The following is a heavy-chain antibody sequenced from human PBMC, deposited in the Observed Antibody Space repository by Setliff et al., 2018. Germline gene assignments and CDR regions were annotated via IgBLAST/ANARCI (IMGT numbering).Heavy chain of an antibody. CDR2: IYYSGST. D-gene: IGHD4-17*01. J-gene: IGHJ4*02. CDR3: SRIPGTTVPPDHFDY. V-gene: IGHV4-39*07. Sequence: SETLSLTCTVSGASISSSSYYWGWSRQPPGKGLEWIESIYYSGSTYYNPSLKSRVTISVDTSKNQFSLKLISVTAADTSVYYCSRIPGTTVPPDHFDYWGQGTLVTVSS. CDR1: GASISSSSYY.